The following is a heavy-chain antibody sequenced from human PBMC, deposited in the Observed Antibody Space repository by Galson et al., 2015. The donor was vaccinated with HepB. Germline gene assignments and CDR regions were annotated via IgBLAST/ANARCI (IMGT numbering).Heavy chain of an antibody. Sequence: SLRLSCAASGFTFSSYSMNWVRQAPGKGLEWVSAISGSGGSTYYADSVKGRFTISRDNSKNTLYPQMNSLRAEDTAVYYCAKSGYYDILTGYYKGPLYFDYWGQGTLVTVSS. D-gene: IGHD3-9*01. J-gene: IGHJ4*02. CDR2: ISGSGGST. CDR3: AKSGYYDILTGYYKGPLYFDY. CDR1: GFTFSSYS. V-gene: IGHV3-23*01.